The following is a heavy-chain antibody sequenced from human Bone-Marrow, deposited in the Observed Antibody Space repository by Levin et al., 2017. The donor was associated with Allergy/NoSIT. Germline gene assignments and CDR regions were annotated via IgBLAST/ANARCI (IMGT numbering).Heavy chain of an antibody. CDR2: IRSKPYGGTT. J-gene: IGHJ6*02. Sequence: GESLKISCTASGFTFGDYAMSWVRQAPGKGLEWICFIRSKPYGGTTEYAASVKGRFTISRDDSNGIAYLQMNSLKTEDTAVYYCTRDTTVRKTCCSTDVWGQGTTVTVSS. D-gene: IGHD3-10*01. V-gene: IGHV3-49*04. CDR1: GFTFGDYA. CDR3: TRDTTVRKTCCSTDV.